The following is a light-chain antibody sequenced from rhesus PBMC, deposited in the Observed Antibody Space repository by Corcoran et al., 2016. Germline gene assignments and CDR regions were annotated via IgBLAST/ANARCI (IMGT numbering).Light chain of an antibody. CDR2: ATS. CDR1: QSVNSN. J-gene: IGKJ4*01. CDR3: QQYTNGLT. V-gene: IGKV3-42*03. Sequence: EIVLTQSPATLSLSPGERATLTCRASQSVNSNLAWYQQKPGQTPRLLMYATSRRATGMADRFSGSGSGTDLRLTISRLEPEDFAVYYCQQYTNGLTFGGGTKVDIK.